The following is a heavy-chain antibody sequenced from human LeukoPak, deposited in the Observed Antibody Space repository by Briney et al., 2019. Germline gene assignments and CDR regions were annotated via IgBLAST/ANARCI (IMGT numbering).Heavy chain of an antibody. D-gene: IGHD3-22*01. J-gene: IGHJ4*02. V-gene: IGHV4-59*01. CDR2: IYYSGST. Sequence: SETLSLTCTVSGGSISSYYWSWIRQPPGKGLEWIGYIYYSGSTNYNPSLKSRVTISVDTSKNQFSLKLSSVTAADTAVYCCARARGDYYDSRAIDYWGQGTLVTVSS. CDR3: ARARGDYYDSRAIDY. CDR1: GGSISSYY.